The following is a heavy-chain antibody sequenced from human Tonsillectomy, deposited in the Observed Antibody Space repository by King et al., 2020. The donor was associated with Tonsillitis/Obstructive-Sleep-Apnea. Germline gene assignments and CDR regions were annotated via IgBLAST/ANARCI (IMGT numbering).Heavy chain of an antibody. Sequence: VQLQESGPGLVKPSETLSLTCTVSGASISNYYWSWIRQPPGKGLEWIGYIYYSGSTNYNPSLKSRVTISVDTSKNQFSLKLSSVTAADTAVYYCARTTDGGEIWGSFHFDDWGEGTLVTVSS. CDR2: IYYSGST. D-gene: IGHD3-16*01. CDR1: GASISNYY. CDR3: ARTTDGGEIWGSFHFDD. V-gene: IGHV4-59*08. J-gene: IGHJ4*02.